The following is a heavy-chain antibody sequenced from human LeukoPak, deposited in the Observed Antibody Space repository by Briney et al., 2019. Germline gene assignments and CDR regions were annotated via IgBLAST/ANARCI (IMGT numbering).Heavy chain of an antibody. CDR1: GFTFSTYW. D-gene: IGHD6-25*01. Sequence: PGGSLRLSCAASGFTFSTYWMYWFRQAPGKGLVWVSRISSDGTTTHYAGSVKGRFTIPRDNAKNTVYLQMNSLRVEDTAVYYCARVSGPSSFWGQGTLVTVSS. CDR2: ISSDGTTT. J-gene: IGHJ1*01. V-gene: IGHV3-74*01. CDR3: ARVSGPSSF.